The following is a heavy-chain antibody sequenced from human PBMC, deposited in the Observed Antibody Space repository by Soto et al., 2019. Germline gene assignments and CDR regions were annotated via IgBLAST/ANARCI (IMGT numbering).Heavy chain of an antibody. CDR1: GCSTTSDY. V-gene: IGHV4-59*01. Sequence: SETLSLTGTFSGCSTTSDYWLWIRQPPGKGLEWLGYIFHSLGAKYNPSLGSRGTISLDTSKNQLSLSLRSVTAADTAIYFCVRDLNGSGDYWGQGTLVTVSS. D-gene: IGHD3-10*01. CDR3: VRDLNGSGDY. CDR2: IFHSLGA. J-gene: IGHJ4*02.